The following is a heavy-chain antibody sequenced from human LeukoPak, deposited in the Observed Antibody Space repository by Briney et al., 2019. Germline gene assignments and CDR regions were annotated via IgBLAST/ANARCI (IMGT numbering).Heavy chain of an antibody. Sequence: GGSLRLSCAASGLTVSSNYMSWVRQAPGKGLEWLSVIYNGDMTYYADSVKGRFTISRDISKNTLYLQMNNLRAEDTAVYYCARDGPYWIPDYWGQGTLVTVSS. V-gene: IGHV3-66*01. CDR3: ARDGPYWIPDY. CDR2: IYNGDMT. CDR1: GLTVSSNY. D-gene: IGHD2-15*01. J-gene: IGHJ4*02.